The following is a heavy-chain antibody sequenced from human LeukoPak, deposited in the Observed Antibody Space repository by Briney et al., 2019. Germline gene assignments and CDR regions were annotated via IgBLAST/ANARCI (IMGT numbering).Heavy chain of an antibody. CDR1: GFTFSNAW. D-gene: IGHD3-22*01. CDR2: NKSKTDGGTT. CDR3: TTDWALSLSMIAVVINGEGY. V-gene: IGHV3-15*01. J-gene: IGHJ4*02. Sequence: KPGGSLRLSCAASGFTFSNAWMSWVRQGPGKGLEWVGRNKSKTDGGTTDYAAPVKGRFTISRDDSKKTLYLQMNSLKNEDTAVYYCTTDWALSLSMIAVVINGEGYWGQGTQVTVSS.